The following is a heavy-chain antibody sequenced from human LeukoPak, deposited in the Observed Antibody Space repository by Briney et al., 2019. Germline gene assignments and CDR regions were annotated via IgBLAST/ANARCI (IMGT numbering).Heavy chain of an antibody. J-gene: IGHJ6*02. CDR1: GYTFTDYY. V-gene: IGHV1-2*02. CDR2: INPNSGGT. CDR3: ARDHCTSSGCYEYYYYGMDV. D-gene: IGHD2-2*01. Sequence: ASVKVSCKASGYTFTDYYLQWVRQAPGQGLEWMGWINPNSGGTNSAQKFQGRVTMTRDTSVSTAYMELSRLRSDDTAVYYCARDHCTSSGCYEYYYYGMDVWGQGTTVTVSS.